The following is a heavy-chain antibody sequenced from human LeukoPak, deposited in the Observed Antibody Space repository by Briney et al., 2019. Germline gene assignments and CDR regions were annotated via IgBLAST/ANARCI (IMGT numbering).Heavy chain of an antibody. D-gene: IGHD3-10*01. V-gene: IGHV1-2*06. CDR3: ARVTVYGSAKDKPFDY. J-gene: IGHJ4*02. CDR1: GYTFTGYY. CDR2: INPNSGGT. Sequence: GASVKVSCKASGYTFTGYYMHWVRQAPGQGLEWMGRINPNSGGTNYAQKFQGRVTMTRGTSISTAYMELSRLRSDDTAVYYCARVTVYGSAKDKPFDYWGQGTLVTVSS.